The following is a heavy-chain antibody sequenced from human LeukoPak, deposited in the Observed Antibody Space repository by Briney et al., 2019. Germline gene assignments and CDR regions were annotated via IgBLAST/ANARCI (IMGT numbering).Heavy chain of an antibody. J-gene: IGHJ3*02. D-gene: IGHD6-13*01. CDR2: ITGSGGST. CDR3: TRDSPRKLGVAAAGPFDI. CDR1: GFTFSNYA. V-gene: IGHV3-23*01. Sequence: GGSLRLSCAASGFTFSNYAMSWVRQAPGKRLEWVSSITGSGGSTYYADSVKGLFTISRDNSKNTLYLQMSSLRAEDTAVYYCTRDSPRKLGVAAAGPFDIWGQGTLVTVSS.